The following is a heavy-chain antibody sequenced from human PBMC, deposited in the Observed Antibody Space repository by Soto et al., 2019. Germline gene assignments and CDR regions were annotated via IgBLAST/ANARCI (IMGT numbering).Heavy chain of an antibody. CDR2: IYYSGST. Sequence: PSETLSLTCTVSGGPVSSDSYYWSWIRQPPGKGLEWIGFIYYSGSTNYNPSLKSRVTISVDTSKNQFSLKLSSVTAADTAVYYCARGRGSSSPYYYGMDVWGQGTTVTVSS. CDR1: GGPVSSDSYY. J-gene: IGHJ6*02. V-gene: IGHV4-61*01. CDR3: ARGRGSSSPYYYGMDV. D-gene: IGHD6-6*01.